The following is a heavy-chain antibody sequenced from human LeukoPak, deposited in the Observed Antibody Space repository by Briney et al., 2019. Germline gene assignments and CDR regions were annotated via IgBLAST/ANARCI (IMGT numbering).Heavy chain of an antibody. CDR2: ISPNSGGT. CDR3: AREEQDIVVVPAAQTRWDYYYYMDV. V-gene: IGHV1-2*02. D-gene: IGHD2-2*01. J-gene: IGHJ6*03. CDR1: GYTFTGYY. Sequence: GASVKVSCKASGYTFTGYYMHWVRQAPGQGLEWMGWISPNSGGTNYAQKFQGRVTMTRDTSISTAYMELSRLRSDDTAVYYCAREEQDIVVVPAAQTRWDYYYYMDVWGKGTTVTVSS.